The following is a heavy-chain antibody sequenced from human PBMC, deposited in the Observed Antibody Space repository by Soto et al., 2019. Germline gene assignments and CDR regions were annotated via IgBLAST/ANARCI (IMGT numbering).Heavy chain of an antibody. Sequence: DVQLVESGGGLVQPGGSLRLSCATSGFTFNGAWMNWVRQAPGKGLEWVGHVKSKVNGETVDYAAPVKGRATISRDDSTNTLYLQMNSLNTEDTAMYYCSADLPIWGAYAFDYWGQGTPVTVSS. J-gene: IGHJ4*02. CDR3: SADLPIWGAYAFDY. D-gene: IGHD3-16*01. V-gene: IGHV3-15*07. CDR1: GFTFNGAW. CDR2: VKSKVNGETV.